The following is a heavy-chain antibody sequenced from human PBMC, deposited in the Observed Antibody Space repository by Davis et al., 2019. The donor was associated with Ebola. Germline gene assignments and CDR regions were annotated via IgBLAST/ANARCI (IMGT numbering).Heavy chain of an antibody. J-gene: IGHJ6*03. D-gene: IGHD5-18*01. CDR2: IRSSSDYI. V-gene: IGHV3-21*01. Sequence: PGGSLRLSCAASGFTFSSYSLNWVRQAPGKGLEWVSTIRSSSDYIYYADSVKGRFTISRDNAKNSLYLQLNSLRAEDTAVYYCARQYSYVYYYYMDVWGKGTTVIVSS. CDR1: GFTFSSYS. CDR3: ARQYSYVYYYYMDV.